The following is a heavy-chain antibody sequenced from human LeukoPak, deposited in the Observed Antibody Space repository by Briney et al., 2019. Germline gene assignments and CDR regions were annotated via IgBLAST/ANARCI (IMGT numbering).Heavy chain of an antibody. CDR2: INHSGTA. Sequence: SETLSLTCAVQGGSLSGFYWSWIRQTPGKGLEWIGEINHSGTANYNPSLKSRVSISADTSKNQVSLDLASVTAADTSVYYCARASSFKKNRRWNPAYFGPWGPGSLVTVAS. D-gene: IGHD1-1*01. V-gene: IGHV4-34*01. CDR1: GGSLSGFY. CDR3: ARASSFKKNRRWNPAYFGP. J-gene: IGHJ5*02.